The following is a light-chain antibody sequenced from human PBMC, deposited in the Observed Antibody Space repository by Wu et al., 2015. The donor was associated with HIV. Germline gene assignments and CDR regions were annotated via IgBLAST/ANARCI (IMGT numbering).Light chain of an antibody. V-gene: IGKV3-15*01. J-gene: IGKJ1*01. CDR1: QSVSSN. CDR2: GAS. Sequence: EIVMTQSPATLPVSPGERATLSCRASQSVSSNLAWYQQKPGQAPRLLIYGASTRATGIPARFSGSGSGTEFTLTISSLQSEDFAVYYCQQYNNWPAWTFGQGTKVEIK. CDR3: QQYNNWPAWT.